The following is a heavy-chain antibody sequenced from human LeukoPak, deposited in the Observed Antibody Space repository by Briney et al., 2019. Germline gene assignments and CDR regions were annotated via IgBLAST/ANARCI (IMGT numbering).Heavy chain of an antibody. J-gene: IGHJ6*03. CDR1: GDTFNNYA. V-gene: IGHV1-69*06. CDR3: ARSGVVNYMDV. Sequence: GASVKVSCKASGDTFNNYAISWVRQAPGQGLQWMGGITPLFDTTKYAQKFQGRVTITAGKSTSTAYMDLRSLRSEDTAVYYCARSGVVNYMDVWGKGTTVTVSS. D-gene: IGHD3-16*01. CDR2: ITPLFDTT.